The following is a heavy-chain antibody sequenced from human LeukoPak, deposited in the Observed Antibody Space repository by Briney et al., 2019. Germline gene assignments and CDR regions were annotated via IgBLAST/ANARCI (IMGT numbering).Heavy chain of an antibody. J-gene: IGHJ4*02. CDR3: ATVVVIAYAPV. CDR1: GGTFSSYA. D-gene: IGHD2-21*01. Sequence: ASVKVSCKASGGTFSSYAISWGRQAPGQGLEWMGGIIPIFGTANYAQKFQGGVTITADESTSTAYMELSSLRSEDTAVYYCATVVVIAYAPVWGQGTLVTVSS. V-gene: IGHV1-69*13. CDR2: IIPIFGTA.